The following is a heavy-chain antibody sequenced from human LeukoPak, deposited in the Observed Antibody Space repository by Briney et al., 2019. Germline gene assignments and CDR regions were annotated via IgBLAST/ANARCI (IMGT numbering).Heavy chain of an antibody. CDR1: GGTFSSYA. Sequence: EASVKVSCKASGGTFSSYAISWVRQAPGQGLEWMGWISAYNGNTNYAQKLQGRVTMTTDTSTSTAYMELRSLRSDDTAVYYCARDRIAVAGSRSDYWGQGTLVTVSS. CDR2: ISAYNGNT. V-gene: IGHV1-18*01. J-gene: IGHJ4*02. D-gene: IGHD6-19*01. CDR3: ARDRIAVAGSRSDY.